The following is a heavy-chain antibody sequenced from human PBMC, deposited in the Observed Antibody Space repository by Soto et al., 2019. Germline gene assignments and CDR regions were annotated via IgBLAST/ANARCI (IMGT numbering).Heavy chain of an antibody. CDR2: ISYDGSNK. V-gene: IGHV3-30-3*01. J-gene: IGHJ3*02. Sequence: QVQLEESGGGVVQPGRSLRLSCAASGFTFSSYAMHWVRQAPGKGLEWVAVISYDGSNKYYADSVKGRFTISRDNSKNTLYLQMNSLRAEDTAVYYCARGLRQWLVLDAFDIWGQGTMVTVSS. CDR3: ARGLRQWLVLDAFDI. D-gene: IGHD6-19*01. CDR1: GFTFSSYA.